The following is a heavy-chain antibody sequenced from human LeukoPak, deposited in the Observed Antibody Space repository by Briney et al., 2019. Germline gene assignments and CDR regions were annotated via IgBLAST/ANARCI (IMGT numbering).Heavy chain of an antibody. V-gene: IGHV1-8*03. CDR2: MNPNSGNT. Sequence: ASVKVSCKASGYTFTSYDINWVRQATGQGLGWMGWMNPNSGNTGYAQKFQGGVTITRDTSASTAYMELSSLRSEDTAVYYCARPDCGGDCFDAFDIWGQGTMVTVSS. CDR1: GYTFTSYD. D-gene: IGHD2-21*02. CDR3: ARPDCGGDCFDAFDI. J-gene: IGHJ3*02.